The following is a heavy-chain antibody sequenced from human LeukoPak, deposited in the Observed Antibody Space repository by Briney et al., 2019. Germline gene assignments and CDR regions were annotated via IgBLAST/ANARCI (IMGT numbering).Heavy chain of an antibody. D-gene: IGHD6-13*01. V-gene: IGHV1-2*02. J-gene: IGHJ6*02. CDR2: INPNNGGT. CDR3: ARDRVPFYSSTFKDYYLQYGLDV. CDR1: GYTFTGHY. Sequence: ASVKVSCEASGYTFTGHYIHWVRQAPGQGLEWMAWINPNNGGTSYAQKFQGRVSVTRDTSISTAYMEVSRLRSDDTALYYCARDRVPFYSSTFKDYYLQYGLDVWGQGTTVTVSS.